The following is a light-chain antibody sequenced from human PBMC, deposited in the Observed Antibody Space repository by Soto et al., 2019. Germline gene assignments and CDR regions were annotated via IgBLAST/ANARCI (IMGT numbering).Light chain of an antibody. CDR3: SSYTTSSTVV. CDR1: SSDVGGYNY. CDR2: DVN. J-gene: IGLJ2*01. Sequence: QSALTQPASVSGSPGQSITISCTGSSSDVGGYNYVSWYQQHPGKVPKLMIYDVNIRPSGVSNRFSGSKSGNTASLTISGLQADDEADYYCSSYTTSSTVVFGGGTKVTVL. V-gene: IGLV2-14*03.